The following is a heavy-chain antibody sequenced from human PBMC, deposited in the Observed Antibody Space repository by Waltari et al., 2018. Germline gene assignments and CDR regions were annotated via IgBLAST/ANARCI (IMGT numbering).Heavy chain of an antibody. CDR2: IYYSGST. CDR3: ARTRTTSSYLQYYYYMDV. J-gene: IGHJ6*03. Sequence: QLQLQESGPRLVKPSETLSLTCSVSGGSISSSIYHWGWIRQSPGKGLEWIGSIYYSGSTYYNPSLKSRVTISVDTFKKQISLRLTSVTAADTAVYYCARTRTTSSYLQYYYYMDVWGRGTTVTISS. CDR1: GGSISSSIYH. V-gene: IGHV4-39*07. D-gene: IGHD3-22*01.